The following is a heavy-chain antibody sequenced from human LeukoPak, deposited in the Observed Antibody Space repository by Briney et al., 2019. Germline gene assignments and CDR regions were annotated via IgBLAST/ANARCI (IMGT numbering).Heavy chain of an antibody. D-gene: IGHD6-13*01. J-gene: IGHJ4*02. V-gene: IGHV4-59*08. Sequence: PSETLSLTCTVSGGSISSYYWSWIRQPPGKGLEWIGYIYYSGSTNYNPSLKSRVTISVDTSKNQFSLKLSSVTAADTAVYYCASAAAGTTSFDYWGQGTLVTVSS. CDR3: ASAAAGTTSFDY. CDR1: GGSISSYY. CDR2: IYYSGST.